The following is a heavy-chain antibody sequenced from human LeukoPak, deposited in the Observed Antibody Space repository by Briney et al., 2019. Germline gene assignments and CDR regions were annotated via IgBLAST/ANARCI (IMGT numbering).Heavy chain of an antibody. Sequence: SGPTLVNPTQTLTLTCTFSGFSLSSNGVGVGWIRQPPGKALEWLALIYWDDDKSYSPSLKSRLTITKDTSKSQVVLTMTNMDPVDTATYYCAWTRGINIPDIDDAFDIWGQGTMVTVSS. CDR1: GFSLSSNGVG. V-gene: IGHV2-5*02. J-gene: IGHJ3*02. CDR2: IYWDDDK. D-gene: IGHD3/OR15-3a*01. CDR3: AWTRGINIPDIDDAFDI.